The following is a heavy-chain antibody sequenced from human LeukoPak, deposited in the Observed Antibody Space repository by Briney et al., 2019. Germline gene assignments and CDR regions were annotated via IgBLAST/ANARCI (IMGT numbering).Heavy chain of an antibody. CDR2: IYSGGST. CDR3: ARARGYSYGLNY. J-gene: IGHJ4*02. V-gene: IGHV3-53*01. D-gene: IGHD5-18*01. CDR1: GFTVSSNY. Sequence: GGSLRLSCAASGFTVSSNYMSWVRQAPGRGLEWVSVIYSGGSTHYADSVKGRFTISRDNSKNTLYLQMNSLRAEDTAVYYCARARGYSYGLNYWGQGTLVTVSS.